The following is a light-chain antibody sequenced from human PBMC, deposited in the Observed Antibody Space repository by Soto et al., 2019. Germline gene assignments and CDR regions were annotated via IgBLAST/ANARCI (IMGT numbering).Light chain of an antibody. J-gene: IGKJ2*01. CDR3: MERLRSHT. V-gene: IGKV2-28*01. CDR2: LGS. Sequence: DIVMTQSPLSLPVTPGEPASISCRSSQSLLHSNGNNYLDWYLLKPGQPPQLLIYLGSNRASGVPDRWSGSGSGTDSTLKIIRVEAEDVGVYDCMERLRSHTFGQGTKLEIK. CDR1: QSLLHSNGNNY.